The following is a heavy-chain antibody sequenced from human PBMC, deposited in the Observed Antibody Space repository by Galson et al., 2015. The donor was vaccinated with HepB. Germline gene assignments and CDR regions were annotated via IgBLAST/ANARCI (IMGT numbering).Heavy chain of an antibody. CDR2: IIPILGIA. Sequence: SVKVSCKASGGTFSSYTISWVRQAPGQGLEWMGRIIPILGIANYAQKFQGRVTITADKSTSTAYMELSSLRSEDTAVYYCARVWGYGDYYYGMDVWGQGTTVTVSS. D-gene: IGHD4-17*01. CDR1: GGTFSSYT. CDR3: ARVWGYGDYYYGMDV. V-gene: IGHV1-69*02. J-gene: IGHJ6*02.